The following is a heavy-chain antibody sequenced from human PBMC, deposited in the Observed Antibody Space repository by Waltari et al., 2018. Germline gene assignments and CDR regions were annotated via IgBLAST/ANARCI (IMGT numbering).Heavy chain of an antibody. CDR2: IIPILGIA. CDR3: AREHPLIVGATGYYYYMDV. CDR1: GGTFSSYA. D-gene: IGHD1-26*01. Sequence: QVQLVQSGAEVKKPGSSVKVSCKASGGTFSSYAISWVRQAPGQGLEWMGGIIPILGIANYEQKFQGRVTMTADKSTSTAYMELSSLRSEDTAVYYCAREHPLIVGATGYYYYMDVWGKGTTVTVSS. J-gene: IGHJ6*03. V-gene: IGHV1-69*10.